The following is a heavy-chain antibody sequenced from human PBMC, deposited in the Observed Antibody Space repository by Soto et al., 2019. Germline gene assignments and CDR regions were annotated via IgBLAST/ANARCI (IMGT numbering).Heavy chain of an antibody. Sequence: QVHLVQSGAEVKKPGASVKVSCKASGYTFNSYGITWVRQAPGQGLEWMGWISAHNGNTDYAQKLQGRVIVNRDSSTSTAYMELRSLLQDDPAVYSCARGRYGDYWGKGALVTVSS. J-gene: IGHJ4*02. D-gene: IGHD1-1*01. CDR3: ARGRYGDY. CDR2: ISAHNGNT. CDR1: GYTFNSYG. V-gene: IGHV1-18*01.